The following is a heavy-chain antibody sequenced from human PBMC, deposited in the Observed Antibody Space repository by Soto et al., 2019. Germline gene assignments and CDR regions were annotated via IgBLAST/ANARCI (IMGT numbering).Heavy chain of an antibody. CDR2: IIPIFSKT. Sequence: QEQLVQSGAEVKEPGTSVKVSCKASGGTFSTSSFVWVRQGPGQGLEWMGGIIPIFSKTNVAQKFQGRVTFTADESTRTAYMELSSLRSEDTAIYYCARDVVRSTGGDSWGQGTLVTVSS. V-gene: IGHV1-69*01. CDR1: GGTFSTSS. D-gene: IGHD7-27*01. CDR3: ARDVVRSTGGDS. J-gene: IGHJ4*02.